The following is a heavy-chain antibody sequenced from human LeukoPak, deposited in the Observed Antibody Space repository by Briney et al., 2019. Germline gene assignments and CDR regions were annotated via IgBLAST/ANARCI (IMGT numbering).Heavy chain of an antibody. CDR1: KFTFSLYN. CDR3: ARDRSGSYVSYFDS. D-gene: IGHD3-22*01. CDR2: ISSSSTTI. Sequence: GGSLRLSCEASKFTFSLYNMNSVRQAPGKGLEWVSYISSSSTTIYYADSVKGRFTISRDNAKSSLFLQMNSLRDEDTAVYFCARDRSGSYVSYFDSWGQGTLVTVSS. J-gene: IGHJ4*02. V-gene: IGHV3-48*02.